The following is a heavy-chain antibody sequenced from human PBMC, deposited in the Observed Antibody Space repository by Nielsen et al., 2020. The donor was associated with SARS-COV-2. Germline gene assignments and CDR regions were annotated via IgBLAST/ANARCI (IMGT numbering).Heavy chain of an antibody. Sequence: GGSLRLSCAASGFTFSSYAMSWVRQAPGKGLEWVSAISSGGDDTFYSDSVKGRFTISRDNSKNTLYVQMNSLRAEDTAVYYCARSAYRSDWSLGDAFDFWGPGTVVTVSS. CDR1: GFTFSSYA. D-gene: IGHD6-19*01. CDR3: ARSAYRSDWSLGDAFDF. J-gene: IGHJ3*01. V-gene: IGHV3-23*01. CDR2: ISSGGDDT.